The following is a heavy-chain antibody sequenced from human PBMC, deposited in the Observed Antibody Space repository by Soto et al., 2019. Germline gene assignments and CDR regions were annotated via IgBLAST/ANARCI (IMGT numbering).Heavy chain of an antibody. V-gene: IGHV1-2*04. D-gene: IGHD3-3*01. CDR3: ARGKRADRITIFGVAILPRKKNSYYFDY. J-gene: IGHJ4*02. CDR1: GYTFTGYY. CDR2: INPNSGGT. Sequence: ASVKVSCKASGYTFTGYYMHWVRQAPGQGLEWMGWINPNSGGTNYAQKFQGWVTMTRDTSISTAYMELSRLRSDDTAVYYCARGKRADRITIFGVAILPRKKNSYYFDYWGQGTLVTVSS.